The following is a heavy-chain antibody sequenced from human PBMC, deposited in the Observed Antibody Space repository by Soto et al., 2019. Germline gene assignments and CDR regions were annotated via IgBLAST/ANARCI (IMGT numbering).Heavy chain of an antibody. CDR1: GYTLTELS. D-gene: IGHD5-18*01. Sequence: QVQLVQSGAEVKKPGASVKVSCKVSGYTLTELSMHWVRQAPGKGLEWMGGFDPEDGETIYAQKFQGRVTXTXDXXTDTAYMELSSLRSEDTAVYYCATWGYSYGPNFDYWGQGTLVTVSS. CDR3: ATWGYSYGPNFDY. V-gene: IGHV1-24*01. J-gene: IGHJ4*02. CDR2: FDPEDGET.